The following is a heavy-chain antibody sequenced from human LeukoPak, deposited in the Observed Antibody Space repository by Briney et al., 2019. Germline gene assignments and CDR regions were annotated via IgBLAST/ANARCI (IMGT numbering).Heavy chain of an antibody. Sequence: ASVKVSCKASGYTFTDYYMHWVRQAPGQGLEWMGWINPNSGGTNYAQKFQGRVTMTRDTSISTAYMELSRLRSDDTAVYYCARARVAAAGYWFDPWGQGTLVTVSS. V-gene: IGHV1-2*02. CDR2: INPNSGGT. J-gene: IGHJ5*02. D-gene: IGHD6-13*01. CDR1: GYTFTDYY. CDR3: ARARVAAAGYWFDP.